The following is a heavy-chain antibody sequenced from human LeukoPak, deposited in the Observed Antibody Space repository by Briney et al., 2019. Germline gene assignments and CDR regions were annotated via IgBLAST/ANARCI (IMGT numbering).Heavy chain of an antibody. CDR3: ARESITGHRYFDY. J-gene: IGHJ4*02. CDR1: GFTFDDYS. V-gene: IGHV3-48*01. CDR2: ISSGSRTI. D-gene: IGHD1-20*01. Sequence: GGSLRLSCAASGFTFDDYSMNWVRQAPGEGLEWISYISSGSRTIYYADSVEGRFSVSRDNAKNSLYLQMRSLRAEDTAVYYCARESITGHRYFDYWDQGTLVTVSS.